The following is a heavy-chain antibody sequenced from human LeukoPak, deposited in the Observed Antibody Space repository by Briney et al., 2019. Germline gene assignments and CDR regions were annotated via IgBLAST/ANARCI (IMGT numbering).Heavy chain of an antibody. CDR2: IYTSGST. J-gene: IGHJ5*02. D-gene: IGHD3-22*01. V-gene: IGHV4-59*10. CDR1: GGSFSGYY. Sequence: PSETLSLTCAVYGGSFSGYYWSWIRQPAGKGLEWTGRIYTSGSTNYNPSLKSRVTISVDTSKNQFSLKLSSVTAADTAVYYCARAFFDDSSGYYSNWFDPWGQGTLVTVSS. CDR3: ARAFFDDSSGYYSNWFDP.